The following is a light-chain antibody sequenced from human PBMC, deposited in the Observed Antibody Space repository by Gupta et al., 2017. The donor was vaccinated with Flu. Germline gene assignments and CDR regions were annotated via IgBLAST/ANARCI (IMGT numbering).Light chain of an antibody. CDR1: NIGSKS. CDR3: QVWYINDHVI. J-gene: IGLJ2*01. Sequence: SYVLTQPPSVSGAPGQTATITCGGDNIGSKSVHWYQQKPGQAPVLVVYDDYDRPSGIPALFSGSNSGTTATLTISRVEAGDEAAFYCQVWYINDHVIFGGGTKLTVL. V-gene: IGLV3-21*02. CDR2: DDY.